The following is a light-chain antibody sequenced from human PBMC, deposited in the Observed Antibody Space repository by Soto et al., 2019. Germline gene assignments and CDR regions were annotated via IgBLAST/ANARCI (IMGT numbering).Light chain of an antibody. J-gene: IGKJ1*01. CDR1: QGISSA. CDR2: DAS. V-gene: IGKV1-13*02. CDR3: QQFNSYPWT. Sequence: AIQLTQSPSSLSASVGDRVTITCRASQGISSALAWYQQKPGKAPKVLIYDASSLESGVPSRFSGSGSGTDFTLTISSLQSEDFATYYCQQFNSYPWTFGQGTKVEIK.